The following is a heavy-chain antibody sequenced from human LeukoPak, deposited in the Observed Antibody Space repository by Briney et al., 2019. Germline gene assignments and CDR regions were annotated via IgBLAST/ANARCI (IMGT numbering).Heavy chain of an antibody. Sequence: GGSLRLSCAASGFTFSSYAMSWVRQAPGKGLEWVSSISSSSSYIYYADSVKGRFTISRDNAKNSLYLQMNSLRAEDTAVYYCARGDSGYYYGSGSQNNWFDPWGQGTLVTVSS. J-gene: IGHJ5*02. CDR1: GFTFSSYA. CDR2: ISSSSSYI. CDR3: ARGDSGYYYGSGSQNNWFDP. D-gene: IGHD3-10*01. V-gene: IGHV3-21*01.